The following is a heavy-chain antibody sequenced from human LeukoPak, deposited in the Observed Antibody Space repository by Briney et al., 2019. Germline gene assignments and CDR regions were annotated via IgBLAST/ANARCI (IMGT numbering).Heavy chain of an antibody. CDR3: ARDENDFWSGYYRTYYMDV. J-gene: IGHJ6*03. V-gene: IGHV3-21*01. CDR2: MSSDGTYI. CDR1: GFTFSSYS. Sequence: GGSLRLSCAASGFTFSSYSMNWVRQAPGKGLEWVSSMSSDGTYIYYADSVKGRFTISRDNAKNSLYLQMNSLRPEDTAVYYCARDENDFWSGYYRTYYMDVWGKGTTVTVSS. D-gene: IGHD3-3*01.